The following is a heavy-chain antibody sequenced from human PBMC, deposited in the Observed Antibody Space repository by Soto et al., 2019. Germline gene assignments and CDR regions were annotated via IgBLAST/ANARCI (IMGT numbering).Heavy chain of an antibody. Sequence: EVQLVEAGGGLVQPGGSLRLFCAAAGLTFSNYWMSWVRQAPGKGLEWVAIIKQDGSEKYYVDSVKGRFTISRDNAENSLFVQMNSLRVDDTAVYYCAGGSGWVFDYWGQGTLVTVSS. D-gene: IGHD6-19*01. CDR2: IKQDGSEK. CDR1: GLTFSNYW. V-gene: IGHV3-7*01. CDR3: AGGSGWVFDY. J-gene: IGHJ4*02.